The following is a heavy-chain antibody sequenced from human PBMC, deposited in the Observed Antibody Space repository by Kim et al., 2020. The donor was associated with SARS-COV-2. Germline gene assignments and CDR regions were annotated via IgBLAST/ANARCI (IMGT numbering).Heavy chain of an antibody. CDR2: INHSGST. D-gene: IGHD1-1*01. Sequence: SETLSLTCAVYGGSFSGYYWSWIRQPPGKGLEWIGEINHSGSTNYNPSLKSRVTISVDTSKNQFSLKLSSVTAADTAVYYCARGLNWKTLWDYWGQGTLVTVSS. V-gene: IGHV4-34*01. CDR1: GGSFSGYY. J-gene: IGHJ4*02. CDR3: ARGLNWKTLWDY.